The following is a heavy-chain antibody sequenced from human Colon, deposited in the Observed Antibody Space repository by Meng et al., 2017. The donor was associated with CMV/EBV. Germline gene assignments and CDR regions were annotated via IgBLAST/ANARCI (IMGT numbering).Heavy chain of an antibody. CDR1: DYTFTNHG. V-gene: IGHV1-18*01. D-gene: IGHD3-3*01. CDR2: ISGYNGNT. J-gene: IGHJ4*02. CDR3: ARGYDFWNGHYDY. Sequence: ASVKVSYKASDYTFTNHGINWVRQAPGQGLEWMGWISGYNGNTNYAQKFQGRFTMTTDTSTSTAYMELRSLRSDDTAVYYCARGYDFWNGHYDYWGQGTLVTVSS.